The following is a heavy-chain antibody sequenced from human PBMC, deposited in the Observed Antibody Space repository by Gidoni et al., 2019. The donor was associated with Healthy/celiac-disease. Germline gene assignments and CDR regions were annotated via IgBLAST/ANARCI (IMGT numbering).Heavy chain of an antibody. Sequence: QVQLQESGPGLVKPSETLSLPFTVSGGSISKYYRSWIRQPQGKGLEWIGYIYYSGSTNYTPSLKSRVTISVDTSKNRFSLKLSSVTAADTAVYYCARLDGDYRHPPTRYYYGMDVWGQGTTVTVSS. V-gene: IGHV4-59*08. CDR1: GGSISKYY. D-gene: IGHD4-17*01. CDR3: ARLDGDYRHPPTRYYYGMDV. CDR2: IYYSGST. J-gene: IGHJ6*02.